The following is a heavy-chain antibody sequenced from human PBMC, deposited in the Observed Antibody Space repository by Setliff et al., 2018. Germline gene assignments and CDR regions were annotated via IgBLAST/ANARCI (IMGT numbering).Heavy chain of an antibody. CDR1: GYTFTSCD. J-gene: IGHJ4*02. CDR3: ARGWAALGIIGY. D-gene: IGHD7-27*01. Sequence: ASVKVSCKASGYTFTSCDINGVRQATGQGLEWMGWMNPNSGNTGYAQKFQGRVTMTRNTSTSTAYMELSRLTSEDTAVYFCARGWAALGIIGYWGQGTLVTVSS. CDR2: MNPNSGNT. V-gene: IGHV1-8*02.